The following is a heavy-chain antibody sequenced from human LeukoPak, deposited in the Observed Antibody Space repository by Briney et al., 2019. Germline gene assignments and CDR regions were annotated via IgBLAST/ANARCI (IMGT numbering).Heavy chain of an antibody. CDR3: ARRRGGCSGGSCYIDY. J-gene: IGHJ4*02. Sequence: GESLKISCKGPGYSFTSYGIGWVRQMPGKGLEWMGIIYPGDSDTRYSPSFQGHVTISADKSISTAYLQWNSLKASGTAMYYCARRRGGCSGGSCYIDYWGQGTLVTVSS. CDR1: GYSFTSYG. CDR2: IYPGDSDT. D-gene: IGHD2-15*01. V-gene: IGHV5-51*01.